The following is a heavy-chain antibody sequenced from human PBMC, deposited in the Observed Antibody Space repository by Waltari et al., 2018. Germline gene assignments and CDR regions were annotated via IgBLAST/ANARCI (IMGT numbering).Heavy chain of an antibody. CDR1: GGSISSHY. D-gene: IGHD4-17*01. J-gene: IGHJ4*02. V-gene: IGHV4-59*08. CDR3: ARRPTTRFYFDY. Sequence: QVQLQESGPGLVKPSETLSLTCTVSGGSISSHYWSWIRQPPGKGLEWIGYIYYSGSTNYNPSLKSRVTISVDTSKNQFSLKLSSVTAADTAVYYCARRPTTRFYFDYWGQGTLVTVSS. CDR2: IYYSGST.